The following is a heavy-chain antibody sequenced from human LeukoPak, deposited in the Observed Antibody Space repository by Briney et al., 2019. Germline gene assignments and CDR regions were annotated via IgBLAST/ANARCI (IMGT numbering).Heavy chain of an antibody. CDR1: GDSIRRNY. CDR3: AAYRSGTHYNSYYFDD. CDR2: IHYSGNT. D-gene: IGHD3-10*01. Sequence: PSETLSLTCSISGDSIRRNYWSWIRQPPGKGLEWIGYIHYSGNTNYNPSLKSRVSISLDTSKNQFSLKLTSVTAADTAVYYCAAYRSGTHYNSYYFDDWGQGTLVTVSS. J-gene: IGHJ4*02. V-gene: IGHV4-59*08.